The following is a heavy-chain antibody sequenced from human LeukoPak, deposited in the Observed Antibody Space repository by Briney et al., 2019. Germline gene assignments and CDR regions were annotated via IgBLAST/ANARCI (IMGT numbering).Heavy chain of an antibody. D-gene: IGHD3-22*01. CDR3: ATHYYDSSGYYYVGYFDY. CDR2: INPNSGGT. CDR1: GYTFTGYY. V-gene: IGHV1-2*02. J-gene: IGHJ4*02. Sequence: ASVKVSCKASGYTFTGYYMHWVRQAPGQGLEWMGWINPNSGGTNYAQKFQGRVTMTEDTSTDTAYMELSSLRSEDTAVYYCATHYYDSSGYYYVGYFDYWGQGALVTVSS.